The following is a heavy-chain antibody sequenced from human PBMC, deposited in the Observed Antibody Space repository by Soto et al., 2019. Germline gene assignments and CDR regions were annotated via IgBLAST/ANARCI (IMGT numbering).Heavy chain of an antibody. V-gene: IGHV3-21*01. Sequence: GGSLRLSCAASGFSFSRHSMNWVRQAPGKGPEWVSSISPTSEYIYHADSVKGRFTISRDNAKNSLYLQMDSLRADDTAVYYCARKNYYADSGFYDYWGQGALVTVSS. J-gene: IGHJ4*02. D-gene: IGHD3-22*01. CDR2: ISPTSEYI. CDR1: GFSFSRHS. CDR3: ARKNYYADSGFYDY.